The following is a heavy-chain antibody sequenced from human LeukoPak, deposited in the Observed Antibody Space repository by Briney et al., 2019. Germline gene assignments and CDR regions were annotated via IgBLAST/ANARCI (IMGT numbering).Heavy chain of an antibody. V-gene: IGHV4-61*02. D-gene: IGHD2-2*01. CDR1: GGSISSGSYY. CDR2: IYTSGST. J-gene: IGHJ6*03. Sequence: SETLSLTCTVSGGSISSGSYYWSWIRQPAGKGLEWIGRIYTSGSTNYDPSLKSRVTISVDTSKNQFSLKLSSVTAADTAVYYCARDPTRLGYCSSTSCYSSYYYYMDVWGKGTTVTVSS. CDR3: ARDPTRLGYCSSTSCYSSYYYYMDV.